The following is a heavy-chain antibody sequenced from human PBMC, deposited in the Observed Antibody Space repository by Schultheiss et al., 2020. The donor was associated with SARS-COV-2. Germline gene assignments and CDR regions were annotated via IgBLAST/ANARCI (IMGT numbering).Heavy chain of an antibody. D-gene: IGHD2-15*01. V-gene: IGHV3-74*01. CDR1: GFTFSSYW. CDR2: INSDGSST. J-gene: IGHJ6*03. CDR3: ARIVGPATYYYYMDV. Sequence: GGSLRLSCAASGFTFSSYWMHWVRQAPGKGLVWVARINSDGSSTYYADSVKGRFSISRDNSKNTLYLQMNSLRAEDTAVYYCARIVGPATYYYYMDVWGKGTTVTVSS.